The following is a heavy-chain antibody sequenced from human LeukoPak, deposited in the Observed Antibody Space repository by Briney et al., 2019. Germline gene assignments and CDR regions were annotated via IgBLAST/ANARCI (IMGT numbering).Heavy chain of an antibody. CDR1: GYSFTNYG. CDR2: ISGYNANA. V-gene: IGHV1-18*01. CDR3: ARVGRGCSSIRCYWEDWFDP. J-gene: IGHJ5*02. D-gene: IGHD2-2*01. Sequence: ASVKVSCKASGYSFTNYGITWIREAPGQGPEWLGWISGYNANAHYAQNVQGRVTLTTDTSTNTGYMELRGLTSDDTAMYYCARVGRGCSSIRCYWEDWFDPWGQGTLVIVSS.